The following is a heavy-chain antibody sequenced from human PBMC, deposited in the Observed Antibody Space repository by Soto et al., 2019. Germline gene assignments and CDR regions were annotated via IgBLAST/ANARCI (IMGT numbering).Heavy chain of an antibody. Sequence: GGSLRLSCTASGFTFGDYAMSWFRQAPGKGLEWVGFIRSKAYGGTTEYAASVKGRFTISRDDSKSIAYLQMNSLKTEDTAVYYCTKVRADYYDSSGTNYWGQGTLVTVSS. CDR1: GFTFGDYA. CDR2: IRSKAYGGTT. CDR3: TKVRADYYDSSGTNY. D-gene: IGHD3-22*01. V-gene: IGHV3-49*03. J-gene: IGHJ4*02.